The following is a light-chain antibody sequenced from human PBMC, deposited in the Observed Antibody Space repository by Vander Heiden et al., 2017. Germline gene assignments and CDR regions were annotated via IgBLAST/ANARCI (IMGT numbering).Light chain of an antibody. Sequence: AIQMTQSPSSLSAPVGDRVTITCRASQDIGNDLSWYQQKPGKAPKVLISVVSSLQGGVPSRFSGSGFGTDFTLTISSLQPEDFATYYCLQDHIFPWTLGQGTKVEIK. CDR1: QDIGND. V-gene: IGKV1-6*02. CDR3: LQDHIFPWT. J-gene: IGKJ1*01. CDR2: VVS.